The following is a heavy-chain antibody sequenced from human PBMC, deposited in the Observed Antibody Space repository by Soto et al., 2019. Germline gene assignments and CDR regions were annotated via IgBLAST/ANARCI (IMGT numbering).Heavy chain of an antibody. CDR2: ISGSGGST. V-gene: IGHV3-23*01. J-gene: IGHJ4*02. Sequence: EVQLLESGGGLVQPGGSLRLSCAASGFTFSSYAMSWVRQAPGKGLEWVSAISGSGGSTYYAASVKGRFTISRDNSKNTLYLQMNSLRAEDTAVYYCAKGGPYYYDSSGYYDYWGQGTLVTVSS. CDR3: AKGGPYYYDSSGYYDY. CDR1: GFTFSSYA. D-gene: IGHD3-22*01.